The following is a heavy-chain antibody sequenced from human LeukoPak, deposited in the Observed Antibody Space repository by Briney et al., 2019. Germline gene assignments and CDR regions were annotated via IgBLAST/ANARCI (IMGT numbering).Heavy chain of an antibody. Sequence: GESLRISCKGSGYSFTSYWISWVRRMPGKGLEWMGRIDPSDSYTNYSPSFQGHVTISADKSISTAYLQWSSLKASDTAMYYCARHTLAVAGGEADFDYWGQGTLVTVSS. V-gene: IGHV5-10-1*01. D-gene: IGHD6-19*01. CDR1: GYSFTSYW. CDR3: ARHTLAVAGGEADFDY. CDR2: IDPSDSYT. J-gene: IGHJ4*02.